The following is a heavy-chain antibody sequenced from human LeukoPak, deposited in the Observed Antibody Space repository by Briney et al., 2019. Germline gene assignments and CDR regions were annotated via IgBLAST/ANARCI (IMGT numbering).Heavy chain of an antibody. CDR3: ARRAGSGWYDY. CDR1: GGSLTSSSYY. Sequence: SETLSLTCTVSGGSLTSSSYYWDWIRQPPGKGLEWIGSIYYSGTAYYNPSLKSRFTMSVDTSKNQFSLKLSSVTAADTTLYYCARRAGSGWYDYWGQGTLVTVSS. V-gene: IGHV4-39*01. D-gene: IGHD6-19*01. J-gene: IGHJ4*02. CDR2: IYYSGTA.